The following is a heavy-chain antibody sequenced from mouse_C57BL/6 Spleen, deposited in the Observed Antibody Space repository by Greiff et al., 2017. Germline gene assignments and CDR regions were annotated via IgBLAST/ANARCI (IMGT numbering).Heavy chain of an antibody. Sequence: QVQLQQPGTELVKPGASVKLSCKASGYTFPSYWMHWVKQRPGQGLEWIGNINPSNGGTNYNEKFKSKATLTVDKSSSTAYMQLSSLTSEDSAVYYCARSDRGYYAMDYWGQGTSVTVSS. J-gene: IGHJ4*01. CDR2: INPSNGGT. V-gene: IGHV1-53*01. CDR1: GYTFPSYW. CDR3: ARSDRGYYAMDY.